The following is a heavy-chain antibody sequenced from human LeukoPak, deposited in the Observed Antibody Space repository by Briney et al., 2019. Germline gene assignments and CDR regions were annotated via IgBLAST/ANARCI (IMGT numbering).Heavy chain of an antibody. J-gene: IGHJ6*03. CDR2: IFPSGGEI. D-gene: IGHD1-7*01. Sequence: PGGSLRLSCAASGFTFSTFAMIWVRQPPGKGLEWVSSIFPSGGEIHYADSVKGRFTIFRDNSKSTLTLQMNSLRAEDTAVYYCAKEDWNYSGYMDVWGKGTTVTVSS. CDR3: AKEDWNYSGYMDV. CDR1: GFTFSTFA. V-gene: IGHV3-23*01.